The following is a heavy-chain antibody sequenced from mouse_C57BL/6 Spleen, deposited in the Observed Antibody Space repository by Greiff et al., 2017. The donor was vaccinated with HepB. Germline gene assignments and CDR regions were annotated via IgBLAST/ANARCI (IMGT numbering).Heavy chain of an antibody. CDR1: GFTFSSYT. CDR3: ARHYDYDRSWFAY. D-gene: IGHD2-4*01. Sequence: VQLKESGGGLVKPGGSLKLSCAASGFTFSSYTMSWVRQTPEKRLEWVATISGGGGNTYYPDSVKGRFTISRDNAKNTLYLQMSSLRSEDTALYYCARHYDYDRSWFAYWGQGTLVTVSA. J-gene: IGHJ3*01. V-gene: IGHV5-9*01. CDR2: ISGGGGNT.